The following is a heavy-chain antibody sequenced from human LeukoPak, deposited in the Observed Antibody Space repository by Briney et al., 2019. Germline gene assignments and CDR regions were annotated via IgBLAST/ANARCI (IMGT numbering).Heavy chain of an antibody. CDR3: AGPRGNWYIFDY. V-gene: IGHV3-23*01. Sequence: GGSLRLSCAASGFTFSSYAMSWVRQAPGKGLEWVSVIGGSGARTYYADSVKGRFTISRDNAKNSLYLQMNSLRAEDTAVYYCAGPRGNWYIFDYWGQGTLVTVSS. CDR2: IGGSGART. CDR1: GFTFSSYA. J-gene: IGHJ4*02. D-gene: IGHD1-1*01.